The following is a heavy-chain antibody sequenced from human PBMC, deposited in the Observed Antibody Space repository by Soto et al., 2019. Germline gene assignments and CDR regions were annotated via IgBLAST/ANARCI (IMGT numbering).Heavy chain of an antibody. CDR2: IRSKAYGGTT. D-gene: IGHD3-16*01. J-gene: IGHJ4*02. V-gene: IGHV3-49*04. Sequence: PGGSLRLSCTASGFTFGDYAMSWVRQAPGKGLEWVGFIRSKAYGGTTEYAASVKGRFTISRDDSKSIAYLQMNSLKTEDTAVYYCTRDLHLSYFDYWGQGTLVTVSS. CDR3: TRDLHLSYFDY. CDR1: GFTFGDYA.